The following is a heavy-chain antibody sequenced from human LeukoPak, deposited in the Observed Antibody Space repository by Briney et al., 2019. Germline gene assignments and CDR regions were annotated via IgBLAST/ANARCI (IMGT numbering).Heavy chain of an antibody. CDR1: GFTFSSYW. D-gene: IGHD4-17*01. J-gene: IGHJ4*02. CDR3: ARGGGSTTVTLDY. Sequence: PGGSLRLSRAASGFTFSSYWMHWVRQAPGKGLVWVSRINSDGSSTSYADSVKGRFTISRDNAKNTLYLQMNSLRAEDTAVYYCARGGGSTTVTLDYWGQGTLVTVSS. CDR2: INSDGSST. V-gene: IGHV3-74*01.